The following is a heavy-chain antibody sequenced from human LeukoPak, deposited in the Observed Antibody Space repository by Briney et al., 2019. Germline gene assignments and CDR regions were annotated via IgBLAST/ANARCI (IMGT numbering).Heavy chain of an antibody. CDR3: ARDPVQMTTVTTVSYYYMDV. J-gene: IGHJ6*03. CDR2: IKQDGSEK. D-gene: IGHD4-11*01. CDR1: GSTFSSYW. V-gene: IGHV3-7*01. Sequence: GGSLRLPCAASGSTFSSYWMSWVRQAPGKGLEWVANIKQDGSEKYYVDSVKGRFTISRDNAKNSLYLQMNSLRAEDTAVYYCARDPVQMTTVTTVSYYYMDVWGKGTTVTVSS.